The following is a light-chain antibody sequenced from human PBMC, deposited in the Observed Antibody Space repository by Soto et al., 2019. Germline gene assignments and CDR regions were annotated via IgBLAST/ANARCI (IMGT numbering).Light chain of an antibody. J-gene: IGKJ1*01. CDR2: DAS. Sequence: EIVLTQSPATLSLSPGDSTTLSCRSREAITRYLAWYQQKPGQAPRLLIYDASNRATGIPARFSGSGSGTDFTLTISSLEPEDFAMYYCQQRFNWPPWTFGQGTKVEIK. CDR1: EAITRY. CDR3: QQRFNWPPWT. V-gene: IGKV3-11*01.